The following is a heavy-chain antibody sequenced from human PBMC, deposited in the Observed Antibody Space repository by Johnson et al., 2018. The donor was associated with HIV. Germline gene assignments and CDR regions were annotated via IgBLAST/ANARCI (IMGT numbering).Heavy chain of an antibody. CDR3: ASHQTAGLRLGDLSSYDAFDI. CDR1: GFIFRTHW. J-gene: IGHJ3*02. Sequence: VQLVESGGGVVQPGGSLRLSCAGSGFIFRTHWIHWVRQPPGKGLEWVANIKQDGSEKYYVDSVKGRFTIYRDNSKNTLYLQMNSLRAEDTAVYYCASHQTAGLRLGDLSSYDAFDIWGQGTMVTVSS. CDR2: IKQDGSEK. D-gene: IGHD3-16*02. V-gene: IGHV3-7*05.